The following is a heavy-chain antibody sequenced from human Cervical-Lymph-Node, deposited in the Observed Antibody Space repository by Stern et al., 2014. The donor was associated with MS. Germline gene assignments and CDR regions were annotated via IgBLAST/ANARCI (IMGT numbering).Heavy chain of an antibody. CDR3: ARGERAIDWYFDL. Sequence: QLQLQESGPGLVKPSGALSLTCSVSGGSISGYYWTWIRQTPGKTLEWIGFIYNTGTTNYNPSFGSRVSMSMDTSKSQFSVRLSSVTAADTATYYCARGERAIDWYFDLWGRGTMVTVSS. CDR2: IYNTGTT. V-gene: IGHV4-59*01. CDR1: GGSISGYY. J-gene: IGHJ2*01. D-gene: IGHD1-26*01.